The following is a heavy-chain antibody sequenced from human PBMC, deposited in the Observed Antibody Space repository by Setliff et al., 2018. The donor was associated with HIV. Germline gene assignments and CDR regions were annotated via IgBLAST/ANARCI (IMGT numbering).Heavy chain of an antibody. CDR1: GGTIASGGHY. CDR3: ARVQMAYAAFDV. J-gene: IGHJ3*01. Sequence: LSLTCTVSGGTIASGGHYWSWIRQPPGKGLEWIGYIYTSGSTNYNPSLKSRVTISVDTSKNQFSLKLSSVTAADTTVYYCARVQMAYAAFDVWGQGTMVTVSS. V-gene: IGHV4-61*09. D-gene: IGHD4-17*01. CDR2: IYTSGST.